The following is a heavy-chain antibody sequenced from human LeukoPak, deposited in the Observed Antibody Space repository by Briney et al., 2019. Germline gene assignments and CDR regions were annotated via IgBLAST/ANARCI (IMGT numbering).Heavy chain of an antibody. CDR3: ARPLDTTFFNAFDI. J-gene: IGHJ3*02. D-gene: IGHD2/OR15-2a*01. V-gene: IGHV4-34*01. Sequence: SETLSLTCPVYGGSFSGYYWSWIRQPPGKGLEWIGEINHSGSTNYNPSLKSRLTISVDTSKNQFSLKLTSVTAADTAVYYCARPLDTTFFNAFDIWGQGTMVTVSS. CDR2: INHSGST. CDR1: GGSFSGYY.